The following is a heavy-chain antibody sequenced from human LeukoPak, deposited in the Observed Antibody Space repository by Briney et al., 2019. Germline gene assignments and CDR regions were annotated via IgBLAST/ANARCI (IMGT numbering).Heavy chain of an antibody. Sequence: PGGSLRLSCAASGFTFSSYNMNWVRQAPGKGLEWVSSISSSSSYIYYADSVKGRFTISRDNAKNSLYLQMNSLRAEDTAVYYCAKAQWQQLVRGYFDYWGQGTLVTVSS. CDR2: ISSSSSYI. D-gene: IGHD6-13*01. V-gene: IGHV3-21*04. CDR3: AKAQWQQLVRGYFDY. CDR1: GFTFSSYN. J-gene: IGHJ4*02.